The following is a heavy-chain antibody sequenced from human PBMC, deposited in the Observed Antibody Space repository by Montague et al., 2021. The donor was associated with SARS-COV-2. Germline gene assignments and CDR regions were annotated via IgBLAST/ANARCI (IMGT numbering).Heavy chain of an antibody. Sequence: SLRLSCAASGFTFSNIWMSWVRQAPGKGLEWVAHIKPDESEKNYVDSVKGRFSISRDNAKNSLYLQMDNLRAEDTAIYYCAKNGSAHGLDVWGQGTSVSVSS. J-gene: IGHJ6*02. CDR3: AKNGSAHGLDV. V-gene: IGHV3-7*01. D-gene: IGHD2-15*01. CDR2: IKPDESEK. CDR1: GFTFSNIW.